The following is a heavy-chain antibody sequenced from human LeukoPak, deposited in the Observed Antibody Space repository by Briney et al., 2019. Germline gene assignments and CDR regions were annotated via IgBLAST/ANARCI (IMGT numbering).Heavy chain of an antibody. J-gene: IGHJ4*02. CDR2: ISSSGSYI. CDR3: ARRDGYTFDY. CDR1: GFTFSIYW. Sequence: PGGSLRLSCAASGFTFSIYWMNWVRQAPGRGLEWVSSISSSGSYIYYADSVKGRFTISRDNAKNSLYLQMNSLRAEDTAVYYCARRDGYTFDYWGQGTLVTVSS. V-gene: IGHV3-21*01. D-gene: IGHD5-24*01.